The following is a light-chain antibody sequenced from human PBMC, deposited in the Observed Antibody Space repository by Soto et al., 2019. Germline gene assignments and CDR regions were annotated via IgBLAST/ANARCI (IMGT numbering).Light chain of an antibody. CDR1: SSDVGGYHY. Sequence: QSVLTQPASVSGSPGQSITISCTGSSSDVGGYHYVSWYQQHPGKAPKLMIYEVSNRPSGVSNRFSGSKSGNTASLTISGLQDEDEADYYCSSYTSRSVVFGGGTKLTVL. V-gene: IGLV2-14*01. J-gene: IGLJ2*01. CDR3: SSYTSRSVV. CDR2: EVS.